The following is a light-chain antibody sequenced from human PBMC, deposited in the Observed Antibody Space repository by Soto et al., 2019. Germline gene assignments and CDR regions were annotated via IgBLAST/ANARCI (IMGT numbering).Light chain of an antibody. J-gene: IGKJ1*01. CDR2: ATS. Sequence: EIGLTQSPGTLSSSPGERATLSCRASQSIDNRHFAWYQHKPGQAPRVLIYATSSRATGIPDRFGGSGSGTDFTLTINRLEPEDFAVYYGQQYFASSWTCGQGTKVDIK. CDR1: QSIDNRH. V-gene: IGKV3-20*01. CDR3: QQYFASSWT.